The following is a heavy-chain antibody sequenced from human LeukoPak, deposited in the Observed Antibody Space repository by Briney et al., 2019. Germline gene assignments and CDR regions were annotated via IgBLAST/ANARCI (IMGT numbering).Heavy chain of an antibody. CDR3: ARGRWEIADH. CDR2: INHSGST. Sequence: SETLSLTCAVYGESFSGYYWSWIRQPPGKGLEWIGEINHSGSTNYNPSLKSRITISVDMSKNQFSLKLSSVTAADTAVYYCARGRWEIADHWGQGTLVTVSS. D-gene: IGHD1-26*01. CDR1: GESFSGYY. J-gene: IGHJ4*02. V-gene: IGHV4-34*01.